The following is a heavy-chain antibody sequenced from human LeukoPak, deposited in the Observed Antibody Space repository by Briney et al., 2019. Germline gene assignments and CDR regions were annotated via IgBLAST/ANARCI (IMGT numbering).Heavy chain of an antibody. Sequence: GGSLRLSCAASGFTFNRYAMHWVRQAPGKGLEWVASLSYDGYNIQYADSVKGRFTISRDISKDSLYLQMNSLRGDDTALYHCARDVTTFLLPNAYAFDISGLGTMLTVSS. CDR3: ARDVTTFLLPNAYAFDI. V-gene: IGHV3-30*14. J-gene: IGHJ3*02. CDR1: GFTFNRYA. D-gene: IGHD1-1*01. CDR2: LSYDGYNI.